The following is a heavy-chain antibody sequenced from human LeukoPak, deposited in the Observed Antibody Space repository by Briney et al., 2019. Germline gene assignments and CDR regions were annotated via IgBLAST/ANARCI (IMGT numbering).Heavy chain of an antibody. J-gene: IGHJ4*02. CDR3: AKDGLKVWYGSGSYYKVEDYFDY. CDR1: GFTFSSYA. V-gene: IGHV3-23*01. CDR2: FSGSGGST. D-gene: IGHD3-10*01. Sequence: PGGSLRLSCAASGFTFSSYAMSWVRQAPGKGLEWVSAFSGSGGSTYYADSVKGRFTISRDNSKNTLYLQMNSLRAEDTAVYYCAKDGLKVWYGSGSYYKVEDYFDYWGQGTLVTVSS.